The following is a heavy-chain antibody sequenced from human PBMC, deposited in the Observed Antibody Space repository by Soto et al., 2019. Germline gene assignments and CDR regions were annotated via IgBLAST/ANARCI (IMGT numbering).Heavy chain of an antibody. J-gene: IGHJ5*02. CDR3: ARGKGTGSSSSWRTNWFAP. CDR1: GGTFSSYA. V-gene: IGHV1-69*13. Sequence: SVEVSCKASGGTFSSYAMSWVRQAPGQGLEWMGGIIPIFGTANYAQKFQGRVTITADESTSTAYMELSSLRSEDTAVYYCARGKGTGSSSSWRTNWFAPWGQGTLVTV. D-gene: IGHD6-13*01. CDR2: IIPIFGTA.